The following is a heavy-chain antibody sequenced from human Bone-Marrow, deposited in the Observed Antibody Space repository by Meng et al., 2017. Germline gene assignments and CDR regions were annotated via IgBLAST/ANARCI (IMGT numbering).Heavy chain of an antibody. J-gene: IGHJ6*02. CDR3: ARVGDTIYGSGVLGYYYGMDV. D-gene: IGHD3-10*01. CDR1: GGSISSSSYY. CDR2: IYYSGST. Sequence: SETLSLTCTVSGGSISSSSYYWGWIRQPPGKGLEWIGSIYYSGSTYYTPSLKSRVTISVDTSKNQFSLKLSSVPAADTAVYSCARVGDTIYGSGVLGYYYGMDVWGQGTTVTVSS. V-gene: IGHV4-39*07.